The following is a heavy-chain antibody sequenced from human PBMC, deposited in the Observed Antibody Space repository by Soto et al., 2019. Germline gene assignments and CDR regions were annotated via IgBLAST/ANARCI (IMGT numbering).Heavy chain of an antibody. CDR2: ISSSSSTI. Sequence: GGSLRLSCAASGFTFSSYSMNWVRQAPGKGLEWVSYISSSSSTIYYADSVKGRFTISRDNAKNSLYLQMNSLRDEDTAVYYCARDNTIFGVVIITDYYYYGMDVWGQGTTVTVSS. CDR3: ARDNTIFGVVIITDYYYYGMDV. J-gene: IGHJ6*02. CDR1: GFTFSSYS. V-gene: IGHV3-48*02. D-gene: IGHD3-3*01.